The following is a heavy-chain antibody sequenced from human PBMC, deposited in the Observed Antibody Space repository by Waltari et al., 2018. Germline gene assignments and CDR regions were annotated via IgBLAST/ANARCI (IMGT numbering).Heavy chain of an antibody. CDR2: INHSGST. V-gene: IGHV4-34*01. CDR1: GGSFSGYY. CDR3: ARAYYYYYMDV. J-gene: IGHJ6*03. Sequence: QVQLQQWGAGLLKPSETLSLTCAVYGGSFSGYYWSWIRQPPGKGLEWIGEINHSGSTNYNPSLKSRVTISVDTSKNQFSLKLSSVTAADTAVYYCARAYYYYYMDVWGQGTLVTVSS.